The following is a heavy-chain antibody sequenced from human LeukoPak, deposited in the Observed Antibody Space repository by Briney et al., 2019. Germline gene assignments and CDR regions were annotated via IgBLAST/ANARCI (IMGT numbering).Heavy chain of an antibody. CDR1: GFTFSSDW. V-gene: IGHV3-74*01. Sequence: GGSLRLSCAASGFTFSSDWMIWVRQAPGKGLVWVSCINLDGSGTTYADSVKGRFTISRDNAKNTLFLQMNSLRAEDTAVYYCSRAYDSGTYSSFDSWGQGTLVTVTS. CDR3: SRAYDSGTYSSFDS. D-gene: IGHD3-10*01. CDR2: INLDGSGT. J-gene: IGHJ4*02.